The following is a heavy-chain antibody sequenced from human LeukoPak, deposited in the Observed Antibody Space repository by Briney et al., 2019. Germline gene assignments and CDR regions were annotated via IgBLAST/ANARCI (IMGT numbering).Heavy chain of an antibody. J-gene: IGHJ6*02. D-gene: IGHD3-22*01. CDR1: GASIRNYY. V-gene: IGHV4-59*01. Sequence: SETLSLTCTVSGASIRNYYRSWIRQPPGKGLEWIGYLYDSGSTNYNPSLKSRVAISVDTSKNQFSLKLNSVTAADTAVYYCASGRNFYDSSGYYYYYYGMDVWGQGTTVTVSS. CDR3: ASGRNFYDSSGYYYYYYGMDV. CDR2: LYDSGST.